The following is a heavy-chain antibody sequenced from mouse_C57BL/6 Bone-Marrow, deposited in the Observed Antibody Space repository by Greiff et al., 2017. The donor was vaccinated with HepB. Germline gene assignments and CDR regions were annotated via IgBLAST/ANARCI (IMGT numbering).Heavy chain of an antibody. CDR3: ARFSPYAMDY. CDR1: GYTFTSYW. Sequence: VQLQQPGAELVMPGASVKLSCKASGYTFTSYWMHWVKQRPGQGLEWIGEIDPSDSYTNYNQKFKGKATLTVDTSSSTAYMQLSSLTSEDSAVYYCARFSPYAMDYWGQGTSVTVSS. CDR2: IDPSDSYT. V-gene: IGHV1-69*01. J-gene: IGHJ4*01.